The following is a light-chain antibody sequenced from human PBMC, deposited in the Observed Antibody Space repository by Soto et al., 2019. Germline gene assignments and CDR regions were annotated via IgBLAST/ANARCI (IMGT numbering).Light chain of an antibody. CDR1: SSDVGGYNY. V-gene: IGLV2-14*01. J-gene: IGLJ1*01. Sequence: QSALTQPASVSGSPGQSITISCTGTSSDVGGYNYVSWYQQHPVKAPNLMIYDVTNRPSGVSHRFAGSKSGNTASLTISWLQDEDEDDYYCSSYTSSSTPYVFGTGTKLTVL. CDR3: SSYTSSSTPYV. CDR2: DVT.